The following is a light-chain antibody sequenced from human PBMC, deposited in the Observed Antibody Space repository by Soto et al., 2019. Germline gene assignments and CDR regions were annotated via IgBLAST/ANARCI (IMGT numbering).Light chain of an antibody. CDR1: QSINNW. Sequence: DIQMTQSPLTLSASVGDRVTITCRASQSINNWLAWYQQKPGNAPKLLLYGASSRDSGVPPRFSGSGYGTEFTLSISSLQPDDFATYYCQQYNRYSGMFGQGTKVEV. V-gene: IGKV1-5*01. J-gene: IGKJ1*01. CDR2: GAS. CDR3: QQYNRYSGM.